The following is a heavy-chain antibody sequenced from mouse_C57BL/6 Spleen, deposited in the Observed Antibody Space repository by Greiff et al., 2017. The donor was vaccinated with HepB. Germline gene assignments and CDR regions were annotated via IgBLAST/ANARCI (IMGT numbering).Heavy chain of an antibody. V-gene: IGHV1-69*01. J-gene: IGHJ2*01. CDR2: IDPSDSYT. D-gene: IGHD2-2*01. CDR3: ARGGSTMVTTNYFDY. Sequence: QVHVKQPGAELVMPGASVKLSCKASGYTFTSYWMHWVKQRPGQGLEWIGEIDPSDSYTNYNQKFKGKSTLTVDKSSSTAYMQLSSLTSEDSAVYYCARGGSTMVTTNYFDYWGQGTTLTVSS. CDR1: GYTFTSYW.